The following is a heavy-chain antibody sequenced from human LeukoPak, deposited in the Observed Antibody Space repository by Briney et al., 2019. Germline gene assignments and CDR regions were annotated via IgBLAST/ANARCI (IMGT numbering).Heavy chain of an antibody. CDR3: AREYCSSTSCYAIDY. V-gene: IGHV1-18*04. D-gene: IGHD2-2*01. J-gene: IGHJ4*02. CDR1: GYTFTSYG. Sequence: GASAKVSCKASGYTFTSYGISWVRQAPGQGLEWMGWISAYNGNTNCAQKLQGRVTITTDTSTSTAYMELRSLRSDDTAVYYCAREYCSSTSCYAIDYWGQGTLVTVSS. CDR2: ISAYNGNT.